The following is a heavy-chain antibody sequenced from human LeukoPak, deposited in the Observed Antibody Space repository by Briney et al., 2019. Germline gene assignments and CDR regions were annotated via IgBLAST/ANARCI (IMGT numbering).Heavy chain of an antibody. CDR3: ARENWFDS. CDR1: GFTFSSYE. CDR2: ISGSGSTI. V-gene: IGHV3-48*03. J-gene: IGHJ5*01. Sequence: PGGPLRLSCAASGFTFSSYEMNWVCQAPGKGLQWVSYISGSGSTIWYADSVKGRFTISRDNAKNSLYLQMNSLRAEDTAVYYCARENWFDSWGQGTLVTVSS.